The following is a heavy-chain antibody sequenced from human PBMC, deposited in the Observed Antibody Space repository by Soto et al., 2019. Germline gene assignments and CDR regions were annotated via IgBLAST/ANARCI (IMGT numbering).Heavy chain of an antibody. CDR2: ISYDGSNK. CDR3: ARDRDQLLSSYYYYGMDV. Sequence: GGSLRLSCAASGFTFSSYAMHWVRQAPGKGLERVAVISYDGSNKYYADSVKGRFTISRDNSKNTLYLQMNRLRAEDTAVYYCARDRDQLLSSYYYYGMDVWGQGTTVTVSS. D-gene: IGHD2-2*01. J-gene: IGHJ6*02. V-gene: IGHV3-30-3*01. CDR1: GFTFSSYA.